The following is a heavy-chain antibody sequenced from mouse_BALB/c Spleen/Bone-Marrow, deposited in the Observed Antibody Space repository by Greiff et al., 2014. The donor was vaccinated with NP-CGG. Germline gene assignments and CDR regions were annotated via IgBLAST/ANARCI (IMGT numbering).Heavy chain of an antibody. V-gene: IGHV1-26*01. Sequence: VQLQQSRPELVKPGASVKMSCKASGYTFTDYYMKWVKQSHGESLEWIGDINPINGDTFYNQKFKGKATLTVDKSSSTAYMQLDSLTSEDSAVYYCAMGVRLYWYFDVWGAGTTVTVSS. D-gene: IGHD2-14*01. CDR1: GYTFTDYY. J-gene: IGHJ1*01. CDR3: AMGVRLYWYFDV. CDR2: INPINGDT.